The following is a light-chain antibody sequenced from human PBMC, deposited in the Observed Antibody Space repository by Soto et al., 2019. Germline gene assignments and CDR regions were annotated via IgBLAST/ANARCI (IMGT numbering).Light chain of an antibody. J-gene: IGLJ1*01. Sequence: QSVLTQPPSASGTPGQRVTISCSGSSSNIGSNTVNWYQQLRGTAPKLLIYSNNQRPSGVPDRFSGSKSGTSASLAISGLQSEDEADYYCAAWDDSLNGLYVFGTGTKVTVL. CDR2: SNN. CDR1: SSNIGSNT. V-gene: IGLV1-44*01. CDR3: AAWDDSLNGLYV.